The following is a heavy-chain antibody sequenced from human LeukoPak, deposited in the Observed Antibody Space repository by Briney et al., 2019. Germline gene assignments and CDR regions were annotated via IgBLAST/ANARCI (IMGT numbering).Heavy chain of an antibody. J-gene: IGHJ4*02. CDR3: ARALEVWAGIAVAGLDY. CDR2: ISGSGGST. D-gene: IGHD6-19*01. Sequence: GGSLRLSCAASGFTFSSYAMSWVRQAPGKGLEWVSAISGSGGSTYYADSVKGRFTISRDNSKNTLYLQMNSLRAEDTAVYYCARALEVWAGIAVAGLDYWGQGTLVTVSS. V-gene: IGHV3-23*01. CDR1: GFTFSSYA.